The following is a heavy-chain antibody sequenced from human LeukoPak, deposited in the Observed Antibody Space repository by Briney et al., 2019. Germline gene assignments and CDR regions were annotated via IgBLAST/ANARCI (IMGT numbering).Heavy chain of an antibody. V-gene: IGHV4-31*03. CDR1: GGSISSGGYY. CDR2: IYYSGST. J-gene: IGHJ4*02. Sequence: PSETLSLTCTVPGGSISSGGYYWSWIRQHPGKGLEWIGYIYYSGSTYYNPSLKSRVTISVDTSKNQFSLKLSSVTAADTAVYYCARDLRSAFDYWGQGTLVTVSS. CDR3: ARDLRSAFDY.